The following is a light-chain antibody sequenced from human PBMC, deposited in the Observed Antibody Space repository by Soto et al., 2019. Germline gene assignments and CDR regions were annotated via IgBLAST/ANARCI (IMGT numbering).Light chain of an antibody. CDR2: DVN. V-gene: IGLV2-23*02. CDR3: CSYAGNSTYV. J-gene: IGLJ1*01. CDR1: RTDVGIYNL. Sequence: QSALTQPTSVSGSPGQSITISCTGTRTDVGIYNLVSWYQQHPGKAHKLMISDVNKRPSGVSNRFSGSKSGNTASLTISGLQAEDEADYYCCSYAGNSTYVFGAGTKLTVL.